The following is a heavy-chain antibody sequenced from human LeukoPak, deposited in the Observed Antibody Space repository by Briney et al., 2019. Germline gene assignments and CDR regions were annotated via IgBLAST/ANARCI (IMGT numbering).Heavy chain of an antibody. Sequence: KPSETLSPTCTVSGGSISSGSYYWSWIRQPAGKGLEWIGRIYTSGSTNYNPSLKSRVTISVDTSKNQFSLKLSSVTAADTAVYYCARCRHRVVRGVILYYFDYWGQGTLVTVSS. CDR3: ARCRHRVVRGVILYYFDY. CDR2: IYTSGST. D-gene: IGHD3-10*01. CDR1: GGSISSGSYY. V-gene: IGHV4-61*02. J-gene: IGHJ4*02.